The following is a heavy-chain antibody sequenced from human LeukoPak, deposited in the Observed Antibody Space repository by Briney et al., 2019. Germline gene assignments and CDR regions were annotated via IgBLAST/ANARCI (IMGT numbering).Heavy chain of an antibody. CDR2: IRSKAYHETT. J-gene: IGHJ6*03. Sequence: GGSLRLSCAGSGFTFADYVMNWVRQAPGKGLEWVGSIRSKAYHETTEYAASVKGGFTISRDDSKSIAYLQMNSLETGDTAVYYCTPGSMNVWGKGTTVTVSS. CDR3: TPGSMNV. CDR1: GFTFADYV. V-gene: IGHV3-49*04. D-gene: IGHD3-10*01.